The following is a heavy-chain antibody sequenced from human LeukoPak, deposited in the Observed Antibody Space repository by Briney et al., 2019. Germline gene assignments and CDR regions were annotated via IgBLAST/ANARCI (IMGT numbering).Heavy chain of an antibody. CDR3: ARTLGSSFDY. Sequence: PSVKVSCKASGGTFSSYAISLVRQAPGQGLEWMGGIIPIFGTANYAQKFHGRVTITADESTSTAYMELSSLRSEDTAVYYCARTLGSSFDYWGQGTLVTVSS. V-gene: IGHV1-69*01. CDR2: IIPIFGTA. J-gene: IGHJ4*02. D-gene: IGHD3-10*01. CDR1: GGTFSSYA.